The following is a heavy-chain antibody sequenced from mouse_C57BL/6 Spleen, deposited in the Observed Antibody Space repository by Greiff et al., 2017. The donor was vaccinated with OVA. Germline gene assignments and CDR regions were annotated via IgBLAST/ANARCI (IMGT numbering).Heavy chain of an antibody. Sequence: EVKLQESGGGLVQPGGSLKLSCAASGFTFSDYGMAWVRQAPRKGPEWVAFISNLAYSIYYADTVTGRFTISRENAKNTLYLEMSSLRSEDTAMYYCARQGGTFYFDYWGQGTTLTVSS. CDR1: GFTFSDYG. J-gene: IGHJ2*01. V-gene: IGHV5-15*01. CDR3: ARQGGTFYFDY. CDR2: ISNLAYSI. D-gene: IGHD4-1*01.